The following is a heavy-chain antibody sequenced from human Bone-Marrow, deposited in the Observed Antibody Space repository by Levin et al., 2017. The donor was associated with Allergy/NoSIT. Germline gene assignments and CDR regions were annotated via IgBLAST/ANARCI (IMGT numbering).Heavy chain of an antibody. J-gene: IGHJ4*02. D-gene: IGHD5-18*01. V-gene: IGHV4-34*01. CDR3: ARVLYSYGAPFDY. Sequence: SETLSLTCAVYGGSFSGYYWSWIRQPPGKGLEWIGEINHSGSTNYNPSLKSRVTISVDTSKNQFSLKLSSVTAADTAVYYCARVLYSYGAPFDYWGQGTLVTVSS. CDR1: GGSFSGYY. CDR2: INHSGST.